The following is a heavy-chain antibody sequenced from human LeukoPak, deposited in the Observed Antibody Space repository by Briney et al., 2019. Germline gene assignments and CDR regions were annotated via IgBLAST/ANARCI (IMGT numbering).Heavy chain of an antibody. D-gene: IGHD6-6*01. CDR1: GFTFSSYA. V-gene: IGHV3-23*01. CDR2: ITASGGSS. Sequence: PGGSLRLSCAASGFTFSSYAMSWVRQAPGKGLEWVSAITASGGSSYHADSVKGRFTISRDNSKNTLYLQMNSLRAEDTAVYYCAKDLRGSSDYWGQGTLVTVS. J-gene: IGHJ4*02. CDR3: AKDLRGSSDY.